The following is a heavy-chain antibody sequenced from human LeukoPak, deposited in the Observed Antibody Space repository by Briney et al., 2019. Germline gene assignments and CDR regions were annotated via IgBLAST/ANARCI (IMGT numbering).Heavy chain of an antibody. V-gene: IGHV1-69*01. Sequence: SVKVSCKASGGTFSSYAISWVRQAPGQGLEWMGGIIPIFGTANYAQKFQGRVTITADESTSTAYIELRSLRSEDTAMYYCARGSTSDWPLDHWGQETLVTISS. D-gene: IGHD2-2*01. CDR1: GGTFSSYA. CDR2: IIPIFGTA. CDR3: ARGSTSDWPLDH. J-gene: IGHJ4*02.